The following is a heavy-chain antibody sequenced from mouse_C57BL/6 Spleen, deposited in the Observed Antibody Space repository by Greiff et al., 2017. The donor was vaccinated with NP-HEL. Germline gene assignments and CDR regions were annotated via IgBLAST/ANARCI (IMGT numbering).Heavy chain of an antibody. CDR2: IDPSDSYT. D-gene: IGHD2-5*01. J-gene: IGHJ2*01. CDR1: GYTFTSYW. CDR3: ARRSNYVDFDD. Sequence: QVQLQQPGAELVMPGASVKLSCKASGYTFTSYWMHWVKQRPGQGLEWIGEIDPSDSYTNYNQKFKGKSTLTVDKSSSTAYMQLSSLTSEDAAVYYCARRSNYVDFDDWGQGTTLTVSS. V-gene: IGHV1-69*01.